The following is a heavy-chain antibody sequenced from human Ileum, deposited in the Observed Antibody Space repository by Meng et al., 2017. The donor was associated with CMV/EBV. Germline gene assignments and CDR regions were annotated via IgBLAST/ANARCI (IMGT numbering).Heavy chain of an antibody. CDR3: AKFFKHFYCGDNCYSDY. CDR1: GFTFSNYA. J-gene: IGHJ4*02. Sequence: GESLKISCVASGFTFSNYALHWVRQAPGKGLEWVALISYDGSDEFYADSVKGRFTISRDNSKNTLYLQMNSLRAEDTAIYYCAKFFKHFYCGDNCYSDYWGQGTPVTVSS. CDR2: ISYDGSDE. D-gene: IGHD2-21*01. V-gene: IGHV3-30*14.